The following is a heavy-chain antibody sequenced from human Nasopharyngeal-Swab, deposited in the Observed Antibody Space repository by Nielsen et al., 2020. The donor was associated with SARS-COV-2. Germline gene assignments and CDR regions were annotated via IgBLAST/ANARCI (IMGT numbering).Heavy chain of an antibody. J-gene: IGHJ4*02. CDR1: GFTFSSYG. CDR2: IWYDGSNK. Sequence: GGSLRLSCAASGFTFSSYGMHWVRQAPGKGLEWVAGIWYDGSNKYYADSVKGRFTISRDNSKNTLYLQMNSLRAEDTAVYYCARVGPAAIPDYWGQGTLVTVSS. D-gene: IGHD2-2*01. CDR3: ARVGPAAIPDY. V-gene: IGHV3-33*01.